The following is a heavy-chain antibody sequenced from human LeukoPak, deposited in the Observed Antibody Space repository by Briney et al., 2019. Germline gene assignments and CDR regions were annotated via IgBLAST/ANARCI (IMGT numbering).Heavy chain of an antibody. Sequence: KPGGSLRLSCAASGFTFSIYSMNWVRQAPGKGLGWVSCISSGSTNIYYADSVRGRFTISRDNAKNSLYLQMNSLRAEDTAVYYCARVGGYCSSISNCYGDYWGQGTLVTVSS. V-gene: IGHV3-21*01. D-gene: IGHD2-2*03. CDR1: GFTFSIYS. CDR2: ISSGSTNI. CDR3: ARVGGYCSSISNCYGDY. J-gene: IGHJ4*02.